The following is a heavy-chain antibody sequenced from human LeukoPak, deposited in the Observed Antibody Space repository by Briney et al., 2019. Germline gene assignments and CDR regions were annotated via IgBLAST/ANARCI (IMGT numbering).Heavy chain of an antibody. D-gene: IGHD2-2*01. Sequence: GGSLRLSCAASGFTFSSYAMHWVRQAPGKGLEWVAVISYDGSNKYYADSVKGRFTISRDNSKNTLYLQMNSLRAEDTAVYYCARDPSVYWGQGTLVTVSS. CDR3: ARDPSVY. V-gene: IGHV3-30-3*01. CDR1: GFTFSSYA. CDR2: ISYDGSNK. J-gene: IGHJ4*02.